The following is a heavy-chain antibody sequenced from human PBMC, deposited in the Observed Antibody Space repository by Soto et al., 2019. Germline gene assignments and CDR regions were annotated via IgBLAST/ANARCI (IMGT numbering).Heavy chain of an antibody. Sequence: GGSLRLSCAASGFTVSSNYMSWVRQAPGKGLEWVSVIYSGGSTYYADSVKGRFTISRDNSKNTLYLQMNSLRAEDTAVYYCARELYYDFWSGPAGMDVWGQGTTVTVSS. CDR1: GFTVSSNY. V-gene: IGHV3-53*01. CDR3: ARELYYDFWSGPAGMDV. J-gene: IGHJ6*02. CDR2: IYSGGST. D-gene: IGHD3-3*01.